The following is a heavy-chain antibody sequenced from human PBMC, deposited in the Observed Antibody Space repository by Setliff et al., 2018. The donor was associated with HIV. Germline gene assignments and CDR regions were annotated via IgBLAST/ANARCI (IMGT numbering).Heavy chain of an antibody. CDR2: IYYSGST. CDR1: GGSISSSSYY. Sequence: PSETLSLTCTVSGGSISSSSYYWGWIRQPPGKGLEWIGSIYYSGSTNYNPSLESRVTISLDTSKNQFSLKLSSVTAADTAVYYCARGLSSGWYGYWYFDLWGRGTLVTVSS. V-gene: IGHV4-39*07. CDR3: ARGLSSGWYGYWYFDL. D-gene: IGHD6-19*01. J-gene: IGHJ2*01.